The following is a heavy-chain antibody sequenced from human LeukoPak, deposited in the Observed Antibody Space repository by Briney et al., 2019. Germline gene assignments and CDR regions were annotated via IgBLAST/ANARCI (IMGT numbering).Heavy chain of an antibody. J-gene: IGHJ4*02. V-gene: IGHV1-69*05. CDR2: IIPIFGTA. D-gene: IGHD4-23*01. CDR3: ARYHGGNSGFDY. CDR1: GGTFISYA. Sequence: GASVKVSCKASGGTFISYAISWVRQAPGQGLEWMGGIIPIFGTANYAQKFQGRVTITTDESTSTAYMELSSLRSEDTAVYYCARYHGGNSGFDYWGQGTLVTVSS.